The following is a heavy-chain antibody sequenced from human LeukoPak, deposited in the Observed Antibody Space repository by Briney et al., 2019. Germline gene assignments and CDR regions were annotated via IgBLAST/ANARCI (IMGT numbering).Heavy chain of an antibody. Sequence: SETLSLTCTVSGASISDAAYYWSWIRQHPGEGLEWIGFIYYSANANYNPSLKSRVTISVDTSKNHPSLKLNSVTAADTAVYYCASHNSLGGPPAHFDYWGQGLLVAVSS. CDR1: GASISDAAYY. D-gene: IGHD2/OR15-2a*01. CDR3: ASHNSLGGPPAHFDY. CDR2: IYYSANA. V-gene: IGHV4-61*03. J-gene: IGHJ4*02.